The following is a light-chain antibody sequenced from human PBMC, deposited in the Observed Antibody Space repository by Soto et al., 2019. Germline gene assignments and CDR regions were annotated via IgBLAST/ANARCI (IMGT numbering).Light chain of an antibody. J-gene: IGKJ5*01. V-gene: IGKV3-15*01. Sequence: EIVLTQSPATLSLSPGERVTLSCRASESVSNILAWYQQKPGQAPRLLIYDSSTRVTGIPARFSGSGSGTEFTLTISSLQPEDYAFYFYYRHKNGPPITFGPGTRVDIK. CDR3: YRHKNGPPIT. CDR1: ESVSNI. CDR2: DSS.